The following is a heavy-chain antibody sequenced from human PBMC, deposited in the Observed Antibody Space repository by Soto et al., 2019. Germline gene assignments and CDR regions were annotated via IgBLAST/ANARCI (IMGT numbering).Heavy chain of an antibody. CDR3: ARHTPAISISDH. V-gene: IGHV4-59*04. CDR2: IYYSGST. J-gene: IGHJ4*02. CDR1: GGSIDSYY. Sequence: SETLSLTCTVSGGSIDSYYWSWIRQPPGKGLEWIGYIYYSGSTYYNPSLKSRVTISVDTSKNQFSLKLSSVTAADTAVYYCARHTPAISISDHWGQGTLVTVSS. D-gene: IGHD2-15*01.